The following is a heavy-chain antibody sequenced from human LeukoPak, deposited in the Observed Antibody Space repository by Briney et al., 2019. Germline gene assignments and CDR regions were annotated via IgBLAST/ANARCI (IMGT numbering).Heavy chain of an antibody. D-gene: IGHD3-22*01. J-gene: IGHJ4*02. CDR3: ARVHGWDSSGYYRFDY. Sequence: VASVKASCKASGYTFTGYYMHWVRQAPGQGLEWMGIINPSGGSTSYAQKFQGRVTMTRDMSTSTVYMELSSLRSEDTAVYYCARVHGWDSSGYYRFDYWGQGTLVTVSS. V-gene: IGHV1-46*01. CDR1: GYTFTGYY. CDR2: INPSGGST.